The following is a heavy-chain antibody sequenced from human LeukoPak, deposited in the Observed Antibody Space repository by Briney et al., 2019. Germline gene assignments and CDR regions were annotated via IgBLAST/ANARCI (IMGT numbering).Heavy chain of an antibody. Sequence: PGGSLRLSCTAFGITFSDYYMSWIRQAPGKGLEWVSYISSYGSTIYYADSVKGRFTISRDNSKNTLYLQMNSLRAEDTAVYYCASGYLRAFDIWGQGTMVTVSS. D-gene: IGHD6-13*01. CDR1: GITFSDYY. V-gene: IGHV3-11*04. J-gene: IGHJ3*02. CDR3: ASGYLRAFDI. CDR2: ISSYGSTI.